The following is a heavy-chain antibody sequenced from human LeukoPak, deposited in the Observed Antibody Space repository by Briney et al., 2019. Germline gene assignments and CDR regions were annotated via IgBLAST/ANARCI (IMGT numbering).Heavy chain of an antibody. Sequence: SQTLSLTCTVSGGSISSGGYYWSWIRQHPGRGLEWIGEINHSGSTNYNPSLKSRVTISVDTSKNQFSLKLSSVTAADTAVYYCARGRLYYVMDVWGQGTTVTVSS. J-gene: IGHJ6*02. V-gene: IGHV4-31*03. CDR3: ARGRLYYVMDV. CDR1: GGSISSGGYY. CDR2: INHSGST. D-gene: IGHD3-16*01.